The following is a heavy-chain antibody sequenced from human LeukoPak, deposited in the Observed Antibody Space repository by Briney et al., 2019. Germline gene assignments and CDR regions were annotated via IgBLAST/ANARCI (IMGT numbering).Heavy chain of an antibody. V-gene: IGHV4-38-2*02. D-gene: IGHD6-6*01. CDR3: ARPKGEDSSAFNWFDP. CDR1: GYSISSGYY. J-gene: IGHJ5*02. Sequence: PSETLSLTCSVAGYSISSGYYWGWIRQPPGKGLEWIGSIYHSGSTYYNPSLKSRVTISVDTSKNQFSLKLSSVTAADTAVYYCARPKGEDSSAFNWFDPWGQGTLVTVSS. CDR2: IYHSGST.